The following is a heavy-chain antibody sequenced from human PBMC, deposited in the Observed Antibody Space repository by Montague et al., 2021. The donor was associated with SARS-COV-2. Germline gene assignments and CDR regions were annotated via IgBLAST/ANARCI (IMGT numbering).Heavy chain of an antibody. CDR1: GGSISSGSYY. CDR3: ASDIAGAGLFDY. J-gene: IGHJ4*02. D-gene: IGHD6-19*01. V-gene: IGHV4-61*02. Sequence: TLSLTCTVSGGSISSGSYYWSWIRQPAGKGLEWIGRISIRGSTNYNSLLKGRANKSVDTSKNQFSLKLSSVTAADTAVYYCASDIAGAGLFDYWGQGTLVTVSS. CDR2: ISIRGST.